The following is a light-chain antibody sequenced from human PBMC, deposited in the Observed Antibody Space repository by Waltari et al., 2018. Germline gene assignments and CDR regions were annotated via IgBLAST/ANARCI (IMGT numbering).Light chain of an antibody. CDR2: DVS. CDR3: SSYRRSSTYVL. V-gene: IGLV2-14*03. Sequence: QSALTQPASVSGSPGQSITISCSGISSDVGGYNFVSWYQQHPGKAPKLLIFDVSNRPSGVSNRFSGSTSGNTASLTISGLQPEDEADYYCSSYRRSSTYVLLGGGTKLTVL. CDR1: SSDVGGYNF. J-gene: IGLJ2*01.